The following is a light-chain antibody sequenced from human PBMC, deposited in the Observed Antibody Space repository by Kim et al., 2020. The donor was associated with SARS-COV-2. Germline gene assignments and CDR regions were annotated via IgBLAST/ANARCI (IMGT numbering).Light chain of an antibody. J-gene: IGLJ2*01. V-gene: IGLV4-69*01. CDR2: LNSDGSH. CDR1: SGHSSHA. CDR3: QTWGTGIQAV. Sequence: QPVLTQSPSASASLGASVKLTCTLSSGHSSHAIAWHQQQPEKGPRYLMKLNSDGSHSKGDGIPDRFSGSSSGAERYLTISSLQSEDEADYYCQTWGTGIQAVFGGGTQLTVL.